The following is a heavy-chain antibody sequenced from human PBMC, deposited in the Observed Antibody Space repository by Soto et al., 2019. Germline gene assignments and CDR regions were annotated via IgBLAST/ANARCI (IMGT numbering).Heavy chain of an antibody. CDR2: ISGSGGST. CDR3: AKVIAPRGFSYYYYGMDV. D-gene: IGHD6-6*01. CDR1: GFTFSSYA. V-gene: IGHV3-23*01. J-gene: IGHJ6*02. Sequence: EVQLLESGGGLVQPGGSLRLSCAASGFTFSSYAMNWVRQAPGKGLEWVSGISGSGGSTYSADSVKGRFTISRDNSKNPLYLQMNSLRAEDTAVYYCAKVIAPRGFSYYYYGMDVWGQGTTVTVSS.